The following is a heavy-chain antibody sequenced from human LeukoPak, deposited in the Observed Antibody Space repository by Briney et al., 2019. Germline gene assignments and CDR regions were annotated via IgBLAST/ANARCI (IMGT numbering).Heavy chain of an antibody. V-gene: IGHV3-9*01. D-gene: IGHD3-22*01. CDR1: GFTFDDYA. CDR2: ITWNRDNI. Sequence: SLRLSCAASGFTFDDYAMHWVRQAPGKGLEWVSGITWNRDNIGYGDSVKGRFTISRDNVKNVLCLQMTSLRPEDTALYYCAKDLSSAITSALVLDVWGQGTTVIVSS. J-gene: IGHJ6*02. CDR3: AKDLSSAITSALVLDV.